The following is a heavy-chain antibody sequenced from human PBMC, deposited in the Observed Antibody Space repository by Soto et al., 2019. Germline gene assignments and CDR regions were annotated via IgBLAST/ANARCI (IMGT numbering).Heavy chain of an antibody. CDR3: ARDLAWKRGKVGRYYYGMDV. V-gene: IGHV3-11*06. D-gene: IGHD3-3*02. Sequence: GGSLRLSCAASGFIFSDYYMSWVRQTRGKGLEWVSYISTRSTYTNYADSVKGRFTISRDNTKNSLYLQMDSLRVEDTAVYYCARDLAWKRGKVGRYYYGMDVWGQGTTVTVSS. J-gene: IGHJ6*02. CDR2: ISTRSTYT. CDR1: GFIFSDYY.